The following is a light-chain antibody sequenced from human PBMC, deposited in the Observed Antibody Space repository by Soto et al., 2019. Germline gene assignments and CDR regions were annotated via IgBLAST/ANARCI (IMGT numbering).Light chain of an antibody. CDR2: CAS. CDR3: QKYGSTPLT. CDR1: QSVVNNY. V-gene: IGKV3-20*01. J-gene: IGKJ4*01. Sequence: DMVLTQSPGTLSWSPGERAPLSGMALQSVVNNYLAWYLQKPGPAPRVRIYCASSRATGLPDRFSGSGSGTDFTLTISRLEPEDFALYCCQKYGSTPLTFGGGPKVEI.